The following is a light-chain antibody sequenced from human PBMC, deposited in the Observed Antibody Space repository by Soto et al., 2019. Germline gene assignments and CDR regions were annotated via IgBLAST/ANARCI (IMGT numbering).Light chain of an antibody. CDR3: SSYTSISTLV. Sequence: QSALTQPASVSGSPGQSIIISCTGTSSDVGGYNYVSWYQQHPGKAPKLMIYDVTSRPSGVSNRFSGSKSGNTASLTISGLQAEDEANYYCSSYTSISTLVFGGGTKLTVL. V-gene: IGLV2-14*01. J-gene: IGLJ2*01. CDR1: SSDVGGYNY. CDR2: DVT.